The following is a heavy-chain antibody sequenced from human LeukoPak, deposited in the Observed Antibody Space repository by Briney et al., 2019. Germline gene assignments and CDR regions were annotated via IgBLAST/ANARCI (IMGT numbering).Heavy chain of an antibody. Sequence: PSQTLSLTCTVSGGSISSGGYYWSWIRQHPGKGLEWIGYIYYSGITYYNPSLKSRVTISVDTSKNQFSLKLSSVTAADTAVYYCARDTTVTPHAFDIWGQGTMVTVSS. CDR2: IYYSGIT. V-gene: IGHV4-31*03. J-gene: IGHJ3*02. D-gene: IGHD4-11*01. CDR1: GGSISSGGYY. CDR3: ARDTTVTPHAFDI.